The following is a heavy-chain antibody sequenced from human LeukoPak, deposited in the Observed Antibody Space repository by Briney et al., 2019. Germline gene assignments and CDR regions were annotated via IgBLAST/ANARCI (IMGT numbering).Heavy chain of an antibody. CDR3: TTQRSRITMVRGVIRSDH. Sequence: GGSLRLSCAASGFTFSNAWMSWVRQGPGKGLEWGGRIKSKTDGGTTDYAAPVKGRFTISRDDSKNTLYLQMNSLKTEDTAVYYCTTQRSRITMVRGVIRSDHWGQGTLVTVSS. CDR2: IKSKTDGGTT. D-gene: IGHD3-10*01. V-gene: IGHV3-15*01. CDR1: GFTFSNAW. J-gene: IGHJ4*02.